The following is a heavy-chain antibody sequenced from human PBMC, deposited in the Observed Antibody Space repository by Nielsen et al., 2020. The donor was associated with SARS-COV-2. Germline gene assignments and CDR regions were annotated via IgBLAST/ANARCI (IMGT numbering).Heavy chain of an antibody. CDR1: GFTFSSYA. J-gene: IGHJ3*02. D-gene: IGHD3-22*01. V-gene: IGHV3-23*01. CDR2: ISGSGGST. CDR3: AKDREWYYYDSSGYYPDAFDI. Sequence: GGSLRLSCAASGFTFSSYAMSWVRQAPGKGLEWVSAISGSGGSTYYADSVKGRFTISRDNSKNTLYLQMNSLRAEDTAVYYCAKDREWYYYDSSGYYPDAFDIWGQGTMVTVSS.